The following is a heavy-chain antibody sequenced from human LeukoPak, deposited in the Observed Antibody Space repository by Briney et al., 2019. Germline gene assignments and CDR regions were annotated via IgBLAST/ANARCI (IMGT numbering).Heavy chain of an antibody. V-gene: IGHV3-20*04. CDR1: GFTFSSYA. Sequence: PGGSLRLSCAASGFTFSSYAMSWVRQAPGKGLEWVSGINGNGGSRGYAASVKGRFTISRDNAKNSLFLQMNSLRAEDTAVYFCARQLVYGDYYFDYWGQGTLVTVSS. CDR3: ARQLVYGDYYFDY. D-gene: IGHD4-17*01. CDR2: INGNGGSR. J-gene: IGHJ4*02.